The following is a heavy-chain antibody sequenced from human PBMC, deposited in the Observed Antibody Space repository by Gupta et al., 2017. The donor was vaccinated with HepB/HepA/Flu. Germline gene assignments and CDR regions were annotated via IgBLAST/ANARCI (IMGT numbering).Heavy chain of an antibody. D-gene: IGHD5-18*01. CDR1: GFTFSNYN. CDR2: ISSSTTYI. Sequence: EVQLVESGGGLVKPGGSLRLSCAASGFTFSNYNINWVRQAPGKGLEWVSSISSSTTYIYYADSVKGRFTISRDNARNSLYLQMNSLRAEDTAVYXCARDLSSXGYGYREDYYVDVWGKGTTVTVSS. J-gene: IGHJ6*03. V-gene: IGHV3-21*01. CDR3: ARDLSSXGYGYREDYYVDV.